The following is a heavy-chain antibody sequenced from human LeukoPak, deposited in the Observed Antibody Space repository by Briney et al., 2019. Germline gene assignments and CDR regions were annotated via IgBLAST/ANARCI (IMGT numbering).Heavy chain of an antibody. V-gene: IGHV3-23*01. J-gene: IGHJ4*02. D-gene: IGHD3-22*01. CDR1: GFTFSSYG. CDR2: ISGSGGST. CDR3: AKDPVDSSGYYALYYFDY. Sequence: PGGTLRLSCAASGFTFSSYGMSWVRQAPGKGLEWVPAISGSGGSTYYADSVKGRFTISRDNSKNTLYLQMNSLRAEDTAVYYCAKDPVDSSGYYALYYFDYWGQGTLVTVSS.